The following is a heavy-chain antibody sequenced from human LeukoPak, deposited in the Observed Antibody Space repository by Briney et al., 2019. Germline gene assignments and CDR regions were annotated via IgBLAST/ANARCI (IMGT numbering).Heavy chain of an antibody. V-gene: IGHV4-4*07. CDR3: SRDQASGIFPY. CDR2: IYTSGST. J-gene: IGHJ4*02. CDR1: GGSISSYY. D-gene: IGHD6-13*01. Sequence: SESLSLTCTVSGGSISSYYWSWIRQPAGKGLEWIGRIYTSGSTNYNPSLKSRVTMSVGTSKNQFSLKLSSLLAADTAVYYGSRDQASGIFPYWGQGTLVTVSS.